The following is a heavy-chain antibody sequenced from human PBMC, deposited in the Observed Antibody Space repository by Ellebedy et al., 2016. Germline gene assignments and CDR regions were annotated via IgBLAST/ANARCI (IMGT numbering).Heavy chain of an antibody. J-gene: IGHJ6*03. CDR3: ARGNNDYSNYYYYMDV. CDR2: FYHSGST. CDR1: GGSISNYY. D-gene: IGHD4-11*01. V-gene: IGHV4-59*13. Sequence: GSLRLXXTVSGGSISNYYWIWIRQPPGKGLEWVGYFYHSGSTNSNPSLKSRVTTSVDRSKNQFSLKLSSVTAADTAVYYCARGNNDYSNYYYYMDVWGKGTTVTVSS.